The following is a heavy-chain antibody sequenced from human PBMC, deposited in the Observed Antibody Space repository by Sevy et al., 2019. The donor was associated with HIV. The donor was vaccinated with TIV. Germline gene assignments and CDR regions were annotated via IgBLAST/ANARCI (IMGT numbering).Heavy chain of an antibody. V-gene: IGHV4-39*01. CDR2: IYYTGST. D-gene: IGHD6-13*01. CDR1: GGSVSSSSHY. J-gene: IGHJ4*02. Sequence: SETLSLTCTVSGGSVSSSSHYWGWIRQPPGKGLEWIGTIYYTGSTYYNPSLKSRVTVSVTTPKNQFSLRLSSVTAVDPAIYYCARHAGPGIAAPFDFWGLGTLVTVSS. CDR3: ARHAGPGIAAPFDF.